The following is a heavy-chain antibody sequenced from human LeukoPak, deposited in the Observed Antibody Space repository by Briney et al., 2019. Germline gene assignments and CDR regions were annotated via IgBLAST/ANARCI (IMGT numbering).Heavy chain of an antibody. Sequence: GALGLSCAASGFPFSTYWMHWVRPVPGKGLVWVSHINSGGRSARYADPVKGRFTISRDNAKNTVYLQMNSLRGEDTAVYYCARGSTIAAAALDYWGQGTLVTVSS. CDR2: INSGGRSA. CDR1: GFPFSTYW. D-gene: IGHD6-13*01. J-gene: IGHJ4*02. CDR3: ARGSTIAAAALDY. V-gene: IGHV3-74*01.